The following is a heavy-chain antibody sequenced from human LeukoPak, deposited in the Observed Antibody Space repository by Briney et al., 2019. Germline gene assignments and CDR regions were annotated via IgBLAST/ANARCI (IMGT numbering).Heavy chain of an antibody. Sequence: SETLSLTCAVYGGSSSGYYWSWIRQPPGKGLEWIGEINHSGSTNYNPSLKSRVTISVDTSKNQFSLKLSSVTAADTAVYYCARGLYYDSSGYYGYWGQGTLVTVSS. CDR3: ARGLYYDSSGYYGY. J-gene: IGHJ4*02. CDR2: INHSGST. V-gene: IGHV4-34*01. CDR1: GGSSSGYY. D-gene: IGHD3-22*01.